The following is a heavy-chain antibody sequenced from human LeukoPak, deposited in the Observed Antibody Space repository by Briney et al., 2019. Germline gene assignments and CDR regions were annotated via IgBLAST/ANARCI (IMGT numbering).Heavy chain of an antibody. Sequence: PSETLSLTCTVSRGSISSSSYYWGWIRQPPGKGLEWIGSIYYSGSTYYNPSLKSRVTISVDTSKNQFSLKLSSVTAADTAVYYCASFPVDTALVWWDYWGQGTLVTVSS. J-gene: IGHJ4*02. CDR1: RGSISSSSYY. CDR2: IYYSGST. D-gene: IGHD5-18*01. CDR3: ASFPVDTALVWWDY. V-gene: IGHV4-39*01.